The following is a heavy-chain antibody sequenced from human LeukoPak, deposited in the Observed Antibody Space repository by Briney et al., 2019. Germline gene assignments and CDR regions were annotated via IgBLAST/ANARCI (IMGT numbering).Heavy chain of an antibody. D-gene: IGHD1-1*01. CDR3: AIRATGTDYYYYMDV. CDR2: IYTSGST. Sequence: SETLSLTCTVSGGSISSGSYYWSWIRQPAGKGLEWIGRIYTSGSTNYNPSLKSRVTISVDTSKNQFSLKLSSVTAADTAVYYCAIRATGTDYYYYMDVWGKGTTVTVSS. CDR1: GGSISSGSYY. V-gene: IGHV4-61*02. J-gene: IGHJ6*03.